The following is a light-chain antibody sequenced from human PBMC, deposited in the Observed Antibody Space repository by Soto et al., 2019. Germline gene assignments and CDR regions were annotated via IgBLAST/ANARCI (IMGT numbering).Light chain of an antibody. CDR2: DNN. Sequence: QSVLTQPPSVSAAPGQKVTISCSGSSSNIRNNYVSWYQQLPGTAPKLLIYDNNKRPLGIPDRFSGSKSGTSATLGITGLQTGDEADYYCGTWDSSLSAVVFGGGTKLTVL. CDR3: GTWDSSLSAVV. V-gene: IGLV1-51*01. J-gene: IGLJ2*01. CDR1: SSNIRNNY.